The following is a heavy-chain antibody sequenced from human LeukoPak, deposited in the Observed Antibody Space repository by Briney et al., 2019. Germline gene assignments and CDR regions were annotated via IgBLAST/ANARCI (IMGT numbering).Heavy chain of an antibody. CDR1: GGSISSYY. J-gene: IGHJ5*02. CDR2: IYYSGST. D-gene: IGHD6-13*01. V-gene: IGHV4-59*01. Sequence: SETLSLTCTVSGGSISSYYWSWIRQPPGKGLEWIGYIYYSGSTDYNPSLKSRVTISVDTSKNQFSLKLSSVTAADTAVYYCARVYSSSWYWFDPWGQGALVTVSS. CDR3: ARVYSSSWYWFDP.